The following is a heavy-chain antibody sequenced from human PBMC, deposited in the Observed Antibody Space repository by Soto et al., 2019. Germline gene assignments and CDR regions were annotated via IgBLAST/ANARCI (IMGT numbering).Heavy chain of an antibody. CDR1: GGSISSGGYY. D-gene: IGHD3-10*01. J-gene: IGHJ4*02. CDR3: ARAPSGYPLYFDY. CDR2: IYYSGST. Sequence: PSETLSLTCTVSGGSISSGGYYWSWIRQHPGKGLEWIGYIYYSGSTYYNPSLKSRVTISVDTSKNQFSLKLSSVTAADTAVYYCARAPSGYPLYFDYWGQGTLVTVSS. V-gene: IGHV4-31*03.